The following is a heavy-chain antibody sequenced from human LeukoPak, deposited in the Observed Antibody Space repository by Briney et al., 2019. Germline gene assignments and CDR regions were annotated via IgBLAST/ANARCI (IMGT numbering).Heavy chain of an antibody. D-gene: IGHD3-22*01. CDR2: IVVGSGNT. V-gene: IGHV1-58*02. J-gene: IGHJ3*02. CDR3: SAGERSSGYYSPPRAFDI. Sequence: SVKVSCKASGFTFTSSAMQWVRQARGQRLEWIGWIVVGSGNTNYAQKFQERVTITRDMSTSTAYMELSSLRSEDTAVYYCSAGERSSGYYSPPRAFDIWGQGTMVTVSS. CDR1: GFTFTSSA.